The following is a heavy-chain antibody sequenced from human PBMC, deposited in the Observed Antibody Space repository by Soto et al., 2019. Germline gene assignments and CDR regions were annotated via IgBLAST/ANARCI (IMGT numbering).Heavy chain of an antibody. J-gene: IGHJ4*02. CDR1: GGSISSGDYY. D-gene: IGHD3-10*01. V-gene: IGHV4-30-4*01. Sequence: QVQLQESGPGLVKPSQTLSLTCTVSGGSISSGDYYWSWIRQPPGKGLEWIGYIYYSGSTYYNPSLKSRVTISVDTSKNQFSLKLSSVTAADTAVYYCASLRITMVRGAPGALDYWGQGTLVTVSS. CDR2: IYYSGST. CDR3: ASLRITMVRGAPGALDY.